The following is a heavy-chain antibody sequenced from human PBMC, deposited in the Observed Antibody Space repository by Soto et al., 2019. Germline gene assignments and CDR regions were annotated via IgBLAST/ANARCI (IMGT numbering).Heavy chain of an antibody. CDR2: IYYSGST. J-gene: IGHJ5*02. V-gene: IGHV4-39*01. CDR3: ARHPSDFWFDP. D-gene: IGHD2-21*02. CDR1: GGSISSSSNF. Sequence: QLQLQESGPGLVKPSETLSLTCSVSGGSISSSSNFWGRIRQPPGKGLEWIGSIYYSGSTYYNPSLKSRVTVSVDTSKNQFSLKLSSVTAADTAVYYCARHPSDFWFDPWGQGTLVTVSS.